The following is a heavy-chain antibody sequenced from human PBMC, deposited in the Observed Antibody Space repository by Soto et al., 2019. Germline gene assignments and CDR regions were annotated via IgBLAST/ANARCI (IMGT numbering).Heavy chain of an antibody. CDR3: ATDVGYTGYERGNPVDL. Sequence: SETLSLTCSVSGGSISRYYWSWIRQTAGKRLEWIGRMYHTGTTDYNPSLKRRLSMSVDTSKNQFSLRLSSVTAADTALYYCATDVGYTGYERGNPVDLWGQGTMVTVSS. CDR2: MYHTGTT. CDR1: GGSISRYY. D-gene: IGHD5-12*01. V-gene: IGHV4-4*07. J-gene: IGHJ3*01.